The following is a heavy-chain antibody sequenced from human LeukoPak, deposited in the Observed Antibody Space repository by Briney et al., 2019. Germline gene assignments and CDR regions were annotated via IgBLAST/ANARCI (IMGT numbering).Heavy chain of an antibody. Sequence: PGGSLRLSCAASGFTVSSNHNHMSWVRQAPGKGLVWVSVIYSGGTIFYADSVKGRFTISRDNYKNAVYLEMNSLRAEDTAVYYCARDGENHYYDYWGQGTLVTVST. CDR1: GFTVSSNH. V-gene: IGHV3-66*01. J-gene: IGHJ4*02. D-gene: IGHD7-27*01. CDR2: IYSGGTI. CDR3: ARDGENHYYDY.